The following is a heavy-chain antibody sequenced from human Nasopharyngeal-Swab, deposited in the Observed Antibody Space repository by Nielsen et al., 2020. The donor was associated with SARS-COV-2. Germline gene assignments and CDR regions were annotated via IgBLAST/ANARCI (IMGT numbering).Heavy chain of an antibody. J-gene: IGHJ6*02. D-gene: IGHD3-3*01. CDR2: IYTSGST. Sequence: SETLSLTCTVSGGSISSYYWSWIRQPAGKGLEWIGRIYTSGSTNYNPSLKSRVTTSVDTSKNQFSLKLSSVTAADTAVYYCARDPSTIFGGGIGMDVWGQGTTVTVSS. CDR3: ARDPSTIFGGGIGMDV. V-gene: IGHV4-4*07. CDR1: GGSISSYY.